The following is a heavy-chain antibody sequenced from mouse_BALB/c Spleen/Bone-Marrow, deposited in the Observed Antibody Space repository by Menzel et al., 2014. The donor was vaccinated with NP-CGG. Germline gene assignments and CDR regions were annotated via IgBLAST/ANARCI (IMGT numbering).Heavy chain of an antibody. J-gene: IGHJ4*01. V-gene: IGHV1-69*01. D-gene: IGHD2-4*01. CDR3: ARGGHDFSLDY. CDR2: IDTSDSYI. Sequence: QVQLKDSGAEFVMPGASVKMSCKASGYTFTDKWMHWVKQRPGQGLEWIGAIDTSDSYINYNQKFKRKASLTVDASSSTAYMHLSSLTSDDSAVYYCARGGHDFSLDYWGQGTSVIVSS. CDR1: GYTFTDKW.